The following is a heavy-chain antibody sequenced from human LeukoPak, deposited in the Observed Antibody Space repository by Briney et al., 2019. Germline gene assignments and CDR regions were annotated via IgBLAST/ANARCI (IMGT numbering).Heavy chain of an antibody. D-gene: IGHD6-19*01. J-gene: IGHJ4*02. CDR2: ISAYNGNT. V-gene: IGHV1-18*01. CDR3: ARDRRVAVAENFDY. Sequence: ASVKVSFKSSVYTFTSYGISWVGQAPGQGLEWMGWISAYNGNTNYAQKLQGRVTMTTDTSTSTAYMELRSLRSDDTAVYYCARDRRVAVAENFDYWGQGTLVTVSS. CDR1: VYTFTSYG.